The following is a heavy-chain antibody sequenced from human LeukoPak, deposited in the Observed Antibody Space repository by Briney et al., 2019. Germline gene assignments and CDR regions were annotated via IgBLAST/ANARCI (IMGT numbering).Heavy chain of an antibody. V-gene: IGHV3-23*01. CDR1: GFTFSSYG. CDR3: ARIVPGLGSRWDYFDY. D-gene: IGHD6-13*01. Sequence: GGTLRLSCAASGFTFSSYGMSWVRQAPGKGLEWVSAISGSGGSTNYAESVKGRFTISRDNSKNTLYLRMNSLRAEDTAIYYCARIVPGLGSRWDYFDYWGQGTLVTVSS. J-gene: IGHJ4*02. CDR2: ISGSGGST.